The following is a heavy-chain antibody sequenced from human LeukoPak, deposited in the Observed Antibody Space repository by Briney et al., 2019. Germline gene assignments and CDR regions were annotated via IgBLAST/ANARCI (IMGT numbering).Heavy chain of an antibody. J-gene: IGHJ4*01. Sequence: PSETLSLTCAVSGYSITSGYFWGWIRQPPGKGLEWIAIIQHTGSAYYNPSLKSRVTISVDTSKNQFSLKVGSVTAADTAVYYCAGTYFMAWVGTYFDYWGQGTLVTHSS. CDR2: IQHTGSA. CDR3: AGTYFMAWVGTYFDY. CDR1: GYSITSGYF. D-gene: IGHD3-10*01. V-gene: IGHV4-38-2*01.